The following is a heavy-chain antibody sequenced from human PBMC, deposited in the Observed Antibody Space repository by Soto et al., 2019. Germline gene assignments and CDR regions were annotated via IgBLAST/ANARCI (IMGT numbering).Heavy chain of an antibody. D-gene: IGHD3-22*01. CDR2: IYYSGST. CDR3: ATYHYYDSSGYSHFDY. CDR1: GGSIGSGDYY. J-gene: IGHJ4*02. V-gene: IGHV4-30-4*01. Sequence: SETLSLTCTVSGGSIGSGDYYWGWIRQPPGKGLEWIGYIYYSGSTYYNPSLKSRVTISVDTSKNQFSLKLSSVTAADTAVYYCATYHYYDSSGYSHFDYWGQGTLVTVSS.